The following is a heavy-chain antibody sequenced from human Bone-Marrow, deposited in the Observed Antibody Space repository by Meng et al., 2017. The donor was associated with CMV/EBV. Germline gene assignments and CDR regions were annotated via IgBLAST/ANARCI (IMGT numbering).Heavy chain of an antibody. J-gene: IGHJ4*02. CDR1: GGSISSYY. CDR2: IYYTGIT. Sequence: SETLSLTCTVSGGSISSYYWSWIRQAPGKRLERIGYIYYTGITNYNSSLKGRVTISVDTSKNQFSLKLTSVTAADTAVYYCTRSPRSSSSPFDYWGQGTLVTVSS. CDR3: TRSPRSSSSPFDY. V-gene: IGHV4-59*01. D-gene: IGHD6-6*01.